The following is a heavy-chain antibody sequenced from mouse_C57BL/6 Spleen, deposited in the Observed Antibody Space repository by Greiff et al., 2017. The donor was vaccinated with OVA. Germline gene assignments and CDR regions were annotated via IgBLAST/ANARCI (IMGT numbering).Heavy chain of an antibody. J-gene: IGHJ2*01. Sequence: QVQLKESGPELVKPGASVKISCKASGYAFSSSWMNWVKQRPGKGLEWIGRIYPGDGDTNYNGKFKGKATLTADKSSSTAYMQLSSLTSEDSAVYFCARGDYGSSYVRYFDYWGQGTTLTVSS. CDR3: ARGDYGSSYVRYFDY. V-gene: IGHV1-82*01. D-gene: IGHD1-1*01. CDR2: IYPGDGDT. CDR1: GYAFSSSW.